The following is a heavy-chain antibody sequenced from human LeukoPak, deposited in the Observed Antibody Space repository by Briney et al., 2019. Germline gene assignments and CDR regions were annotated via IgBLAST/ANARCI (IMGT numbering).Heavy chain of an antibody. V-gene: IGHV4-59*01. Sequence: SETLSLTCTVSGASITGDYWTVTRQPPGKGLEYIGYVYYNGDTNYNPSLRSRVTMSVDMSKSQFSLNLRSVTAADTAVYFCARYSGGVFDWGQGTLVTVSS. J-gene: IGHJ4*02. CDR3: ARYSGGVFD. CDR2: VYYNGDT. CDR1: GASITGDY. D-gene: IGHD3-16*02.